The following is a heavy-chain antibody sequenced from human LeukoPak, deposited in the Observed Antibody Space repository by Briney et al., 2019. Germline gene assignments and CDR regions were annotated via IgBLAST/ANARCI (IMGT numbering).Heavy chain of an antibody. Sequence: SETLSLTCTVSGGSITTFFWSWIRQPAGKGLEWIGRIYTSGTTNYNPSLTSRVTMSVDTSKNQFSLNLTSVTVADTAVYYCAREGTTRPLDYWGQGTLVTVSS. CDR1: GGSITTFF. CDR2: IYTSGTT. CDR3: AREGTTRPLDY. V-gene: IGHV4-4*07. J-gene: IGHJ4*02. D-gene: IGHD6-6*01.